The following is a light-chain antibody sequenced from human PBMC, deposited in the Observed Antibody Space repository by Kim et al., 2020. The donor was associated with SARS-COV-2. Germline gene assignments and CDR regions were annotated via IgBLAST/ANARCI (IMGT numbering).Light chain of an antibody. CDR1: QSVSSNY. CDR2: GAS. J-gene: IGKJ2*01. V-gene: IGKV3-20*01. CDR3: QQYGSSPYT. Sequence: IVLTQSPGTLSLSPGERATLSCRAGQSVSSNYLAWYQGKPGQAPRLLIFGASSRATGIPDRFSGSGSGTDFTLTISRLEPEDFAVYYCQQYGSSPYTFGQGTKLEI.